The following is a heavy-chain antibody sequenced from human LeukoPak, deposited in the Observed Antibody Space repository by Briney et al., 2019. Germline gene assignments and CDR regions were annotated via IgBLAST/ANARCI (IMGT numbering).Heavy chain of an antibody. J-gene: IGHJ6*03. V-gene: IGHV3-23*01. CDR1: GFTFSTYA. D-gene: IGHD3-10*01. CDR2: ISSSGGST. Sequence: PGGSLRLSCAASGFTFSTYAMSWVRQAPGKGLEWVSSISSSGGSTYYADSVKGRFTISRDNSKNTLYLRMNSLRVEDTAVYYCAKGGRGGAITMVRGVKGDYYYMDVWGKGTTVTISS. CDR3: AKGGRGGAITMVRGVKGDYYYMDV.